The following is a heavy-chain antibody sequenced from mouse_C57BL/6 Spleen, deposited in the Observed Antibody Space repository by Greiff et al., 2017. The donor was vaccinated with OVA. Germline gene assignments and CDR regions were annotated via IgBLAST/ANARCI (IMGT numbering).Heavy chain of an antibody. CDR2: IHPNSGST. CDR3: ASPLYGSQVYYCDY. D-gene: IGHD1-1*01. J-gene: IGHJ2*01. CDR1: GYTFTSYW. V-gene: IGHV1-64*01. Sequence: QVQLQQPGAELVKPGASVKLSCKASGYTFTSYWMHWVKQRPGQGLEWIGMIHPNSGSTNYNEKFKSKATLTVDKSSSTAYMQLSSLTSEDSAVYYCASPLYGSQVYYCDYWGQGTTLTVSS.